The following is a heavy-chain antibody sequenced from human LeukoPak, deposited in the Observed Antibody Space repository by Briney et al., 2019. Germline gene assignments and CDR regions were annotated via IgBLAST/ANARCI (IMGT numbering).Heavy chain of an antibody. D-gene: IGHD3-10*01. CDR3: ARGRRVRGVITTTVYYYYYMDV. CDR2: INHSGST. V-gene: IGHV4-34*01. Sequence: SETLSLTCAVYGGSFSGCYWSWIRQPPGKGLEWIGEINHSGSTNSNPSLKSRVTISVDTSKNQFSLKLSSVTAADTAVYYCARGRRVRGVITTTVYYYYYMDVWGKGTTVTVSS. CDR1: GGSFSGCY. J-gene: IGHJ6*03.